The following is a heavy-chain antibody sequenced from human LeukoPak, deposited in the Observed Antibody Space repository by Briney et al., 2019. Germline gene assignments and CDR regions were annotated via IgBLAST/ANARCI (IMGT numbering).Heavy chain of an antibody. V-gene: IGHV3-30*04. CDR2: ISYDGSSK. D-gene: IGHD3-10*01. J-gene: IGHJ6*02. CDR1: GFTFSSYA. CDR3: ARGLVYYGSGMLDGMDV. Sequence: GRSLRLSCAASGFTFSSYAMHWVRQAPGKGLEWVAVISYDGSSKYYADSVKGRFTISRDNSKNTLYLQMNSLRAEDTAVYYCARGLVYYGSGMLDGMDVWGQGATVTVSS.